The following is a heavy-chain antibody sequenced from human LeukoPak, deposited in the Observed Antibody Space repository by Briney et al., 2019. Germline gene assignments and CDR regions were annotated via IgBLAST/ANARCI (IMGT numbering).Heavy chain of an antibody. CDR2: MNPNSGNT. CDR1: GYTFTSYD. CDR3: ARDLGVGLFY. D-gene: IGHD3-10*01. V-gene: IGHV1-8*01. J-gene: IGHJ4*02. Sequence: ASVKVSCKASGYTFTSYDINWVRQATGQGLEWMGWMNPNSGNTGYAQKFQGRVTMTRDMSTSTVYMELSSLRSEDTAVYYCARDLGVGLFYWGQGTLVTVSS.